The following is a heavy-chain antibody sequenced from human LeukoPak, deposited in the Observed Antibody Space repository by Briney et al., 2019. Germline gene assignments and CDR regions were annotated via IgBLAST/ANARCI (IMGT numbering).Heavy chain of an antibody. CDR3: ARQYCSGGSCYPNWFDP. V-gene: IGHV5-51*01. CDR1: GYSFTSYW. Sequence: GKSLKISCKGSGYSFTSYWIGWVRQMPVKGLGWMGIIYPGDSDTRYSPSFQGQVTISADQSISTAYLQWSSLKASDTAMYYCARQYCSGGSCYPNWFDPWGQGTLVTVSS. J-gene: IGHJ5*02. D-gene: IGHD2-15*01. CDR2: IYPGDSDT.